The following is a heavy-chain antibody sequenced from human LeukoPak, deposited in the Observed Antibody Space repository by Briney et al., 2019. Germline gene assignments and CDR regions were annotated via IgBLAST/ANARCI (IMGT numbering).Heavy chain of an antibody. V-gene: IGHV3-23*01. J-gene: IGHJ4*02. D-gene: IGHD3-10*01. CDR2: ISGSGGST. Sequence: GGSLRLSCAASGFTFSSYAMSWVRQAPGKGLEWVSAISGSGGSTYYADSVKGRFTISRDNSKNTLYLQMNSLRAEDPAVYYCAKFYYGSGSYPFDYWGQGTLVTVSS. CDR1: GFTFSSYA. CDR3: AKFYYGSGSYPFDY.